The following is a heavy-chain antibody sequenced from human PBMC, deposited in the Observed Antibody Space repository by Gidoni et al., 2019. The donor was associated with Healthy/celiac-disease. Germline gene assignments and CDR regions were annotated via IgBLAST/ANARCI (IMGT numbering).Heavy chain of an antibody. V-gene: IGHV4-34*01. J-gene: IGHJ4*02. Sequence: QVQLQQWGAGLLKPSETLSLTCAVYGGSFSGYYWSWIRQPPGKGLEWIGEINHSGSTNYNPSLKSRVTISVDTSKNQFSLKLSSVTAADTAVYYCARGAGGSYFDYWGQGTLVTVSS. CDR1: GGSFSGYY. D-gene: IGHD1-26*01. CDR2: INHSGST. CDR3: ARGAGGSYFDY.